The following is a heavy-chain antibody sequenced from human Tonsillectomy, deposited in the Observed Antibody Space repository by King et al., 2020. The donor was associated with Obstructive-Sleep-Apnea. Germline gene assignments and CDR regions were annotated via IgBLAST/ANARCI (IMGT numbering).Heavy chain of an antibody. CDR1: GGTFSTYA. D-gene: IGHD4-11*01. V-gene: IGHV1-69*09. Sequence: QLVQSGAEVKKPGSSLKVSCKASGGTFSTYAISWVRQAPGQGLEWMGGIIPFRGIARYAQKFQGRVTISADKSTSTAYMDLSSLRCEDTAVYYCARDPVTTILNYDMDVWGQGTAVTVSS. CDR3: ARDPVTTILNYDMDV. J-gene: IGHJ6*02. CDR2: IIPFRGIA.